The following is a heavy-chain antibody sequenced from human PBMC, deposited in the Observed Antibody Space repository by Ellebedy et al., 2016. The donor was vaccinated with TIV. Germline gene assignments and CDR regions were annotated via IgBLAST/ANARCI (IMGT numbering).Heavy chain of an antibody. Sequence: MPSDTLSLTCTVAGGSISRSDYYWGCIRQPPGKGLEWIGSIYYSGSPYYGPSLKSRITISVDTSKNQFSLKLSSVTAADTAVYYCARHFAHSRFDPWGQGTLVTVSS. V-gene: IGHV4-39*01. CDR2: IYYSGSP. J-gene: IGHJ5*02. CDR1: GGSISRSDYY. D-gene: IGHD2-15*01. CDR3: ARHFAHSRFDP.